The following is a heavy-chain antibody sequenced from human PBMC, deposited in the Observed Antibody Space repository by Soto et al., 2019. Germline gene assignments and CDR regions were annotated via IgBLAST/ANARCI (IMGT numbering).Heavy chain of an antibody. CDR2: VIPLFDTA. J-gene: IGHJ6*02. CDR3: ATGGHNDGYNFYHGMDV. V-gene: IGHV1-69*01. Sequence: QVQVVQSGAEVKKPGSSVKVSCKVSGGIFTNNAISWVLQAPGQGLEWLGGVIPLFDTAYYAQIFRGRLKISEDGATTTAYMELSGLTSADTAVYFCATGGHNDGYNFYHGMDVWGQGTTVTVS. D-gene: IGHD5-18*01. CDR1: GGIFTNNA.